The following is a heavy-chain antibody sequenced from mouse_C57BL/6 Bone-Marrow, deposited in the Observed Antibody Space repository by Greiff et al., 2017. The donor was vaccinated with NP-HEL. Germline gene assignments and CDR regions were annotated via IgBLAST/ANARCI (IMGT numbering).Heavy chain of an antibody. V-gene: IGHV1-63*01. D-gene: IGHD2-4*01. CDR2: IYPGGGYT. Sequence: VKLQESGAELVRPGTSVKMSCKASGYTFTNYWIGWAKQRPGHGLEWIGDIYPGGGYTNYNEKFKGKATLTADKSSSTAYMQFSSLTSEDSAIYYCARCDYDDYAMDYWGQGTSVTVSS. J-gene: IGHJ4*01. CDR3: ARCDYDDYAMDY. CDR1: GYTFTNYW.